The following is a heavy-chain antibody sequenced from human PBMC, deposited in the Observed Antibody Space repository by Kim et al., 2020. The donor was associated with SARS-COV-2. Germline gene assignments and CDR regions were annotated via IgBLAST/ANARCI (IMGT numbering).Heavy chain of an antibody. CDR3: ARARPWGYDILTGYYTGPDPYNWFDP. J-gene: IGHJ5*02. Sequence: SETLSLTCTVSGGSISSYYWSWIRQPPGKGLEWIGYIYYSGSTNYNPSLKSRVTISVDTSKNQFSLKLSSVTAADTAVYYCARARPWGYDILTGYYTGPDPYNWFDPWGQGTLVTVSS. V-gene: IGHV4-59*01. CDR2: IYYSGST. CDR1: GGSISSYY. D-gene: IGHD3-9*01.